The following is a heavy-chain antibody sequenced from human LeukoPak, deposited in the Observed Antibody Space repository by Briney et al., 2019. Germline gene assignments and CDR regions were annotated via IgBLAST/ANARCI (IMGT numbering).Heavy chain of an antibody. CDR3: AIYGSRDDAFDI. D-gene: IGHD3-10*01. J-gene: IGHJ3*02. Sequence: ASVKVSCKASGYTFTSYGISWVRQAPGQGREWIGWISAYNGNTNYAQKLQGRVTMTTDTSTSTAYMELRSLRSDDTAVYYCAIYGSRDDAFDIWGQGTMVTVSS. CDR2: ISAYNGNT. V-gene: IGHV1-18*01. CDR1: GYTFTSYG.